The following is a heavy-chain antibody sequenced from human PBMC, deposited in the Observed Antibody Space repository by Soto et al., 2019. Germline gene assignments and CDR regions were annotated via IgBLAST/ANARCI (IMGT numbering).Heavy chain of an antibody. J-gene: IGHJ5*02. Sequence: QVQLMQSGGGLVKPEGSLRLSCAASGFNFDDYYMSWIRQAPGKGLEWVADINSDGTTTHYADSVKGRFTISRDNAKISVYLQMISLRVDDTAVYYCSRDAWGGPSGQGTMVTVSS. D-gene: IGHD3-10*01. CDR1: GFNFDDYY. CDR3: SRDAWGGP. CDR2: INSDGTTT. V-gene: IGHV3-11*01.